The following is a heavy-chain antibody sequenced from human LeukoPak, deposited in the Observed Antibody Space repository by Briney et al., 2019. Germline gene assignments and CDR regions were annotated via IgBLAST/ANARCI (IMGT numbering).Heavy chain of an antibody. Sequence: GRSLRLSCAASGFTFSSYGMHWVRQAPGKGLEWVAVISYDGSNKYYADSVKGRFTISRDNSKNTLYLQMNSLRAEDTAVYYCARGVVGATRHRDAFGIWGQGTMVTVSS. J-gene: IGHJ3*02. CDR2: ISYDGSNK. D-gene: IGHD1-26*01. CDR3: ARGVVGATRHRDAFGI. V-gene: IGHV3-30*03. CDR1: GFTFSSYG.